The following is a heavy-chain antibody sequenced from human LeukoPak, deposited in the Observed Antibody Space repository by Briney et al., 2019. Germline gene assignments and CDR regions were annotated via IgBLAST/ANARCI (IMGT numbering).Heavy chain of an antibody. CDR1: GGPIYSYY. Sequence: SETLSHTCTVSGGPIYSYYWSWIRQTAGKGLEWIGRLYPGVSTDYNPSLKSRVTMSVDTSRNQFALELNTVTAADTAVYYCARMKFYDSTGYSPGHYMDLWGKGTTVTVSS. CDR2: LYPGVST. D-gene: IGHD3-22*01. J-gene: IGHJ6*03. CDR3: ARMKFYDSTGYSPGHYMDL. V-gene: IGHV4-4*07.